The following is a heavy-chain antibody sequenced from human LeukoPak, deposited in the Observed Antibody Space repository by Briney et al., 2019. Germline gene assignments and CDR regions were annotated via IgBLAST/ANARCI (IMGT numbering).Heavy chain of an antibody. CDR3: ANVISGWNYV. V-gene: IGHV4-39*01. Sequence: SETLSLTRTVSGGSISSSGDFWGWIRQPPGKEPEYIASIHHSGRTYYNLSLKSRVTMSVDTSKNQFSLKLSSVTATDTAVYYCANVISGWNYVWGQGTMVIVSS. CDR1: GGSISSSGDF. J-gene: IGHJ3*01. D-gene: IGHD6-19*01. CDR2: IHHSGRT.